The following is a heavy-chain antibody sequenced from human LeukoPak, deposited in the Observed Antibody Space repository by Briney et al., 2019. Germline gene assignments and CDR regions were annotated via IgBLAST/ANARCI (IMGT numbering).Heavy chain of an antibody. CDR1: GGSFSGYY. J-gene: IGHJ6*02. Sequence: SETLSLTCAVYGGSFSGYYWSWIRQPPGKGLEWIGEINHSGSTNYNPSLKSRVTISVDTSKNQFSLKLSSVTAADTAVYYCARTLSSSSFYYYYGMDVWGQGTTVTVSS. CDR2: INHSGST. D-gene: IGHD6-6*01. V-gene: IGHV4-34*01. CDR3: ARTLSSSSFYYYYGMDV.